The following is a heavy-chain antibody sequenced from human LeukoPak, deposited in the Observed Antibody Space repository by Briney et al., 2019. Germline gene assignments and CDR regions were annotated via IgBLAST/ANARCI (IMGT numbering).Heavy chain of an antibody. J-gene: IGHJ4*02. D-gene: IGHD3-3*01. CDR3: ARGGLRFLEWLSSRAFGFDY. Sequence: GGSLRLSCAASGFTFSSYAMHWVRQAPGKGLEWVAVISCDGSNKYYADSVKGRFTISRDNSKNTLYLKMTSLSAEDTAVYYCARGGLRFLEWLSSRAFGFDYWGQGTLVTVSS. CDR1: GFTFSSYA. V-gene: IGHV3-30-3*01. CDR2: ISCDGSNK.